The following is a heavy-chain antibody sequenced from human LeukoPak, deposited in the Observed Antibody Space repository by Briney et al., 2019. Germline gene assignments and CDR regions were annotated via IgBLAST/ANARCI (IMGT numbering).Heavy chain of an antibody. Sequence: SETLSLTCTVSGGSISSGGYYWSWIRQHPGKGLEWIGYIYYSGSTYYNPSLKSRVTISVDTSKNQFSLKLSSVTAADTAVYYCARVKRGYSYGPAAGNWFDPWGQGTLVTVSS. V-gene: IGHV4-31*03. CDR1: GGSISSGGYY. CDR3: ARVKRGYSYGPAAGNWFDP. J-gene: IGHJ5*02. CDR2: IYYSGST. D-gene: IGHD5-18*01.